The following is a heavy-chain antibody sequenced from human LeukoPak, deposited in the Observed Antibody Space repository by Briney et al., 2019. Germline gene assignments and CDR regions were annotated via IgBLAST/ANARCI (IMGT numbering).Heavy chain of an antibody. CDR3: STLTAAMNDAFDI. J-gene: IGHJ3*02. CDR1: GFTFNIYT. V-gene: IGHV3-30*04. CDR2: ISYDASNK. Sequence: GGSLRLSCAASGFTFNIYTMHWVRQAPGKGLEWVAVISYDASNKYYADSVKGRFTISRDNSQNTLYLQMNSLRAEDTAVYYCSTLTAAMNDAFDIWGQGTMVTVSS. D-gene: IGHD5-18*01.